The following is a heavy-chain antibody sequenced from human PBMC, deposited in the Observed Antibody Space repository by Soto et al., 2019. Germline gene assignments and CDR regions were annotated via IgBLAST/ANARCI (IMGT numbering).Heavy chain of an antibody. Sequence: PGGSLRLSCAASGFTFSSYAMSWVRQAPGKGLEWVSAISGSGGSTYYADSVKGRFTISRDNSKNTLYLQMNSLRAEDTAVYYCAKDLGYSSGWRTYYFDYWGQGTLVTVSS. V-gene: IGHV3-23*01. CDR3: AKDLGYSSGWRTYYFDY. CDR1: GFTFSSYA. CDR2: ISGSGGST. J-gene: IGHJ4*02. D-gene: IGHD6-19*01.